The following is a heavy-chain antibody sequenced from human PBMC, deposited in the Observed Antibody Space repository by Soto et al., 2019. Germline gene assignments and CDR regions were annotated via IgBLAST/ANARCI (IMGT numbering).Heavy chain of an antibody. D-gene: IGHD6-6*01. V-gene: IGHV3-23*01. CDR2: ISGSGGST. J-gene: IGHJ5*02. Sequence: GGSLRLSCAASGFTFSSYAMSWVRLVPGKGLEWVSVISGSGGSTYFADSVKGRFTISRDNSMNTLYLQMNSLTAEDTAVYYCAKGTSSSSRWFDPWGQGTLVTVSS. CDR1: GFTFSSYA. CDR3: AKGTSSSSRWFDP.